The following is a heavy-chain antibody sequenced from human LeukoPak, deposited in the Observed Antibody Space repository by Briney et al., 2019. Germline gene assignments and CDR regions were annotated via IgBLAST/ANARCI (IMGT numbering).Heavy chain of an antibody. CDR3: ARDPAPDDY. CDR2: STSRSDT. V-gene: IGHV3-21*01. Sequence: GGSLRLSCAASELTFSTYAMNWVRQAPGKGLEWVSSSTSRSDTYYADSVKGRFTISRDNAKCSLYLQMNSLRAEDTAVYYSARDPAPDDYLGQGTLVTVSS. CDR1: ELTFSTYA. J-gene: IGHJ4*02. D-gene: IGHD6-25*01.